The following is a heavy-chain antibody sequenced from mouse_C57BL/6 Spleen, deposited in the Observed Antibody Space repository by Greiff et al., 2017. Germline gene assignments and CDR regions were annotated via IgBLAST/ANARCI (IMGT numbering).Heavy chain of an antibody. CDR2: ISDGGSYT. V-gene: IGHV5-4*01. CDR1: GFTFSSYA. Sequence: EVKLVESGGGLVKPGGSLKLSCAASGFTFSSYAMSWVRQTPEKRLEWVATISDGGSYTYYPDNVKGRFTISRDKTKTNLYLQMSHLKSEDTAMYYCARDPRSNYGYFDYWGQGTTLTVSS. D-gene: IGHD2-5*01. J-gene: IGHJ2*01. CDR3: ARDPRSNYGYFDY.